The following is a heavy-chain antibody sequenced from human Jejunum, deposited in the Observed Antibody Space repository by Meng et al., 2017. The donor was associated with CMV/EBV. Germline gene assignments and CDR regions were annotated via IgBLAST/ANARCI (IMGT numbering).Heavy chain of an antibody. Sequence: ASGFTFSNAWMSWVRQAPGKGLEWVSEISSGGASTYYADSVKGRFTISRDNSKNTLYLQMNSLRAEDTALYYCAKDRDGNWYFDLWGRGTLVTVSS. J-gene: IGHJ2*01. CDR3: AKDRDGNWYFDL. D-gene: IGHD3-10*01. CDR1: GFTFSNAW. CDR2: ISSGGAST. V-gene: IGHV3-23*01.